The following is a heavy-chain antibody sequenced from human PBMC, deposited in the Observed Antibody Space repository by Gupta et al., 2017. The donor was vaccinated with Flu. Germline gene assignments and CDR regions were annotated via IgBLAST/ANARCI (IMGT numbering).Heavy chain of an antibody. CDR3: AETDLDASYLVPALKRGAFDM. D-gene: IGHD2-2*01. J-gene: IGHJ3*02. Sequence: QLQLQELGPGLVKPSGNLSLTCSVSGGSLGSSSFYSGWISQPPGNGLEWIGRIYFRGSSTYNPSVRGGVSISGATTKNQFSLRLNSVTAANTAIYSCAETDLDASYLVPALKRGAFDMWGPGAMVTVSS. CDR1: GGSLGSSSFY. CDR2: IYFRGSS. V-gene: IGHV4-39*01.